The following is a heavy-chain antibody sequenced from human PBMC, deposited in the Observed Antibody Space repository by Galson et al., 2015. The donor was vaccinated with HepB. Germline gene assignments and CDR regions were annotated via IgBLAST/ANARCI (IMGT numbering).Heavy chain of an antibody. CDR2: IRSKPYGETT. CDR1: GFIFGDYA. CDR3: TRGANTIFGMVIILGY. Sequence: SLRLSCAASGFIFGDYALSWVRQAPGKGLEWVGFIRSKPYGETTEYAASVKGRFTISRDDAKSIAYLQMNSLKTEDTAVYYCTRGANTIFGMVIILGYWGQGTLVTVSS. V-gene: IGHV3-49*04. J-gene: IGHJ4*02. D-gene: IGHD3-3*01.